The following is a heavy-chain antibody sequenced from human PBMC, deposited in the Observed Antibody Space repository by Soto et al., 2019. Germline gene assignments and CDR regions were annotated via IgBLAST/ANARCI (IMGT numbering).Heavy chain of an antibody. Sequence: ASVKVSCKASGYTFTSYGISWVRQAPGQGLEWMGIINPSGGSTSYAQKFQGRVTMTRDTSTSTVYMELSSLRSEDTAVYYCARGYCSSTSCYILRGYYYYYGMDVWGQGTTVTVSS. V-gene: IGHV1-46*01. J-gene: IGHJ6*02. CDR3: ARGYCSSTSCYILRGYYYYYGMDV. CDR2: INPSGGST. D-gene: IGHD2-2*02. CDR1: GYTFTSYG.